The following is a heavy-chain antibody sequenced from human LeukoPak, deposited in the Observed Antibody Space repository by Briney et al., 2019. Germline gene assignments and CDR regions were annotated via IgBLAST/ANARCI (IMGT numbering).Heavy chain of an antibody. CDR2: IASGFQT. CDR1: GFTLSSHD. Sequence: GGSLRLCCTASGFTLSSHDMHWVRQATGKGLEWIAAIASGFQTFYAGSVKGRFTISREDAKNSLYLQMNSLRAGDTAVYYCVREARGYHYTYFDYWGQGTLVTVSS. CDR3: VREARGYHYTYFDY. V-gene: IGHV3-13*01. D-gene: IGHD5-18*01. J-gene: IGHJ4*02.